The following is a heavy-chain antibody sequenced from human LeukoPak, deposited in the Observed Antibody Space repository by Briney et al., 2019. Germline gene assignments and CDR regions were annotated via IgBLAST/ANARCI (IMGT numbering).Heavy chain of an antibody. D-gene: IGHD3-16*02. CDR3: ARVTDVWGSYRFFDY. CDR2: IREDGGEK. CDR1: GFTFSSYW. V-gene: IGHV3-7*01. Sequence: GGALRLSCAASGFTFSSYWMVWVRQAPEKGLEWVTSIREDGGEKHYVDSVKGRFTISRDNAKNSLYLQMNSLRVEDTAVYYCARVTDVWGSYRFFDYWGQGTLVTVSS. J-gene: IGHJ4*02.